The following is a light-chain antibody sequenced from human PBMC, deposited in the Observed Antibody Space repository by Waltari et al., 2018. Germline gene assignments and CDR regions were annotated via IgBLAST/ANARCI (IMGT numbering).Light chain of an antibody. CDR1: QSVLSTSNIKNY. CDR3: QQYYGSPLT. V-gene: IGKV4-1*01. CDR2: WAS. J-gene: IGKJ4*01. Sequence: DIVMTQSPDSLAVSLGERATVNVKSSQSVLSTSNIKNYLAWYQQKARQSPKLLIYWASTRESGVPVRFSGSGSGTDFTLTISSLQAEDVAVYYCQQYYGSPLTFGGGTKVEIK.